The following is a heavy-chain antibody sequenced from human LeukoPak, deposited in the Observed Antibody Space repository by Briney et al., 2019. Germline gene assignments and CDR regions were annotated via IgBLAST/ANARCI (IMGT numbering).Heavy chain of an antibody. V-gene: IGHV3-9*01. J-gene: IGHJ3*02. CDR3: ARDVDAFDI. CDR1: GFTFDDYA. Sequence: GGSLRLSCAASGFTFDDYAMHWVRQAPGKGLEWVSGISWNSGSIGYADSVKGRFTISRDNAKNSLYLQMNSLRAEDTAVYYCARDVDAFDIWGQGTMVTVSS. CDR2: ISWNSGSI.